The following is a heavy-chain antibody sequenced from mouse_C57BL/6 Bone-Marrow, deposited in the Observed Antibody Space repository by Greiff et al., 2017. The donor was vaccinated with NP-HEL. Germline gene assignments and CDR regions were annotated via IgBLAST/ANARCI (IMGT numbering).Heavy chain of an antibody. Sequence: QVQLKQPGAELVRPGSSVKLSCKASGYTFTSYWMHWVKQRPIQGLEWIGNIDPSDSETHYNQKFKDKATLTVDKSSSTAYMQLSSLTSEDSAVYYCARSFYDYGSYYFDYWGQGTTLTVSS. CDR1: GYTFTSYW. CDR2: IDPSDSET. CDR3: ARSFYDYGSYYFDY. V-gene: IGHV1-52*01. D-gene: IGHD1-1*01. J-gene: IGHJ2*01.